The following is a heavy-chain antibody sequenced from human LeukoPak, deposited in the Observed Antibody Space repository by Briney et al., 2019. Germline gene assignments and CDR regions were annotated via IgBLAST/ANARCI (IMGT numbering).Heavy chain of an antibody. D-gene: IGHD3-10*01. CDR3: ARGRRVNENYYGSGKYFQH. CDR2: INHSGST. CDR1: GGSFSGYY. V-gene: IGHV4-34*01. J-gene: IGHJ1*01. Sequence: SETLSLTCAVYGGSFSGYYWSWIRRPPGKGLEWIGEINHSGSTNYNPSLKSRVTISVDTSKNQFSLKLSSVTAADTAVYYCARGRRVNENYYGSGKYFQHWGQGTLVTVSS.